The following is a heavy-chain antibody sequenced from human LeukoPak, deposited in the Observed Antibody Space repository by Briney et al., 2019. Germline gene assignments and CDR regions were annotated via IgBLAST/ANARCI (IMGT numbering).Heavy chain of an antibody. V-gene: IGHV3-73*01. D-gene: IGHD1-14*01. J-gene: IGHJ3*02. Sequence: GGSLRLSCAASAFTFSGSAMHWVRQAPGKGLEWIGRIRSKADSYATAYAASVKGRFTISRDDSENTAYLQMNSLKTEDTAVYYCTRPSHSYGTDAFDIWGQGTMVTVSS. CDR3: TRPSHSYGTDAFDI. CDR1: AFTFSGSA. CDR2: IRSKADSYAT.